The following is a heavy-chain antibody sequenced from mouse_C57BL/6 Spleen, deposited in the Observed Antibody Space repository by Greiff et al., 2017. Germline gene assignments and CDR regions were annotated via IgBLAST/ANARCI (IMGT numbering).Heavy chain of an antibody. J-gene: IGHJ1*03. D-gene: IGHD3-3*01. CDR1: GFTFSDYY. CDR2: SNYDGSST. CDR3: ARDGVIVGCDV. Sequence: EVHLVESEGGLVQPGSSMKLSCTASGFTFSDYYMAWVRQVPEKGLEWVANSNYDGSSTYYLDSLKSRFIISRDNAKNILYLQMSSLKSEDTATYYCARDGVIVGCDVWGTGTTVTVSS. V-gene: IGHV5-16*01.